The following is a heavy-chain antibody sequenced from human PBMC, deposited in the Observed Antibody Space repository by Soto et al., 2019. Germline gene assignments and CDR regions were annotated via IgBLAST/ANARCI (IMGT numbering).Heavy chain of an antibody. J-gene: IGHJ6*02. D-gene: IGHD3-10*01. CDR3: ARQKGINNYYGMDV. CDR2: ISANNGNI. CDR1: GYTFTSYT. Sequence: ASVKVSCKASGYTFTSYTFSWVRQAPGQGLEWMGWISANNGNIRYAQKLQGRVTMTTDTSTSTVYVEVWGLRSDDTAVYYCARQKGINNYYGMDVWGQGTTVTVSS. V-gene: IGHV1-18*04.